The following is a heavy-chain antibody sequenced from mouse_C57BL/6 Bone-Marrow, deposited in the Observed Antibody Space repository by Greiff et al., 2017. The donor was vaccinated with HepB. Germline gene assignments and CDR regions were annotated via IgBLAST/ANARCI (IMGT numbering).Heavy chain of an antibody. CDR3: AREGGSVFDY. CDR2: ISDGGSYT. D-gene: IGHD1-1*01. CDR1: GFTFSSYA. V-gene: IGHV5-4*01. Sequence: EVHLVESGGGLVKPGGSLKLSCAASGFTFSSYAMSWVRQTPEKRLEWVATISDGGSYTYYPDNVKGRFTISRENAKNNLYLQMSHLKSEDTAMYYCAREGGSVFDYWGQGTTLTVSS. J-gene: IGHJ2*01.